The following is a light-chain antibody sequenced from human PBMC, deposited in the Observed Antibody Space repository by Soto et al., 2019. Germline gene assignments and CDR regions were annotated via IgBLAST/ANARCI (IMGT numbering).Light chain of an antibody. J-gene: IGKJ1*01. CDR3: QQRNNLST. V-gene: IGKV3-11*01. Sequence: MLSQSKGTLSLFPGERATLYSRASQSVSSYLAWYQQKPGQAPRLLIYDASNRATGIPARFSGSGSGTDSTLTISSLEPEDVAVYYCQQRNNLSTFGQGTKVDI. CDR2: DAS. CDR1: QSVSSY.